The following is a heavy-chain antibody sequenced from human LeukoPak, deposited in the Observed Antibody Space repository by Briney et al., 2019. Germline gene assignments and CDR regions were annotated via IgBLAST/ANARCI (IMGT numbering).Heavy chain of an antibody. CDR2: ISYDGSNK. D-gene: IGHD5-24*01. V-gene: IGHV3-30*04. J-gene: IGHJ6*02. Sequence: GRSLRLSCAASGFTFSSYAMHWVRQAPDKGLEWVAVISYDGSNKYYADSVKGRFTISRDNSKNTLYLQMNSLRAEDTAVYYCARRLQLGYYYYYGMDVWGQGTTVTVSS. CDR3: ARRLQLGYYYYYGMDV. CDR1: GFTFSSYA.